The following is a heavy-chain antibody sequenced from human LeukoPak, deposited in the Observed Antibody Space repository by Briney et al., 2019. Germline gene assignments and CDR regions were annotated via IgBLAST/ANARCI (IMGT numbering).Heavy chain of an antibody. CDR3: ARDVPLMGASKTRYFDY. Sequence: GGSLRLSCAASGFTFSSYNMNWVRQAPGKGLEWVSSISDSSNYIYYADSVKGRFTISRDNAKNSLYLEMSSLRAEDTAIYYCARDVPLMGASKTRYFDYWGQGTLVTVSS. J-gene: IGHJ4*02. V-gene: IGHV3-21*01. CDR1: GFTFSSYN. D-gene: IGHD1-26*01. CDR2: ISDSSNYI.